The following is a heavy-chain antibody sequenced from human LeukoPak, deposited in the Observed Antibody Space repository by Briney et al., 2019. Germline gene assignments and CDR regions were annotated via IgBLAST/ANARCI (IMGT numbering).Heavy chain of an antibody. J-gene: IGHJ6*03. D-gene: IGHD3-10*01. CDR3: AGGGFGEAYYYYYYMDV. CDR1: GFTVSSND. CDR2: IYSGGST. V-gene: IGHV3-53*01. Sequence: GGSLRLSCAASGFTVSSNDMSWVRQAPGKGLECISVIYSGGSTDYADSVKGRLTISRDNSKNTLYLQMNSLRAEDTAVYYCAGGGFGEAYYYYYYMDVWGKGTTVTVSS.